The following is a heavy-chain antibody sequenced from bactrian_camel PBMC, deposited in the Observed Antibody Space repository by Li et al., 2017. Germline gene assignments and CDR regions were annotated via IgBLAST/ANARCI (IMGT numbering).Heavy chain of an antibody. Sequence: DVQLVESGGGLVQPGGSLRLSCEASGYNYSNLCMAWFRQAPGKEREGVASISRRGGSTLTDSVKGRFTISQDNVKNTVYLQMNSLKTEDTAMYYCAVRGGGAWSEDRFHYWGRGPRSPSP. CDR2: ISRRGGST. D-gene: IGHD7*01. J-gene: IGHJ4*01. CDR1: GYNYSNLC. V-gene: IGHV3S40*01.